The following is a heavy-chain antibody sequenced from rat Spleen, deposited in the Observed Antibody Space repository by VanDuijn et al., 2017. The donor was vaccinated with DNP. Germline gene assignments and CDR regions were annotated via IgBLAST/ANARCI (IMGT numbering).Heavy chain of an antibody. V-gene: IGHV5-20*01. Sequence: EVKLVESGGGLVQPGRSLKLSCAASGFNFNDYWMGWVRQAPKRGLEWVAIISHTDDTTYYPDSVRGRFTISRDNAESSLYLQMDSLRSEETATYYCAKAGGYSPWYFDYWGQGVMVTVSS. CDR1: GFNFNDYW. D-gene: IGHD1-11*01. CDR3: AKAGGYSPWYFDY. CDR2: ISHTDDTT. J-gene: IGHJ2*01.